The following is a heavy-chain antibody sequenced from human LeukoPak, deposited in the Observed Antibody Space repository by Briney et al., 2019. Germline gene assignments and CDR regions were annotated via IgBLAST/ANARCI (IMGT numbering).Heavy chain of an antibody. CDR2: IYPGDSDT. V-gene: IGHV5-51*01. J-gene: IGHJ4*02. Sequence: GAPLRISCKGSGYSFTNYWIGWVRQMPGKGLEWMAIIYPGDSDTRYSPSFQGQVNISVDKSSTTAHLQWSSLKASDTAIYYYARFDYSDSPASYWGQGTLVTVSS. CDR3: ARFDYSDSPASY. D-gene: IGHD4/OR15-4a*01. CDR1: GYSFTNYW.